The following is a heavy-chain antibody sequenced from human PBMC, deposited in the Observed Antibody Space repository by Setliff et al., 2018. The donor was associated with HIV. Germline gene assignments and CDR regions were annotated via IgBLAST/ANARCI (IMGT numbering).Heavy chain of an antibody. J-gene: IGHJ4*02. Sequence: PSETLSLTCTVSGGSTSSYFWSWIRQPPGKGLEWIGYIYTNGSTNYNPSLKSRVTISVDTSKNQFSLKLNSVTAADTAVYYCASGREAVAGALHFDYWGQGPLVTVSS. CDR2: IYTNGST. V-gene: IGHV4-4*08. CDR3: ASGREAVAGALHFDY. CDR1: GGSTSSYF. D-gene: IGHD6-19*01.